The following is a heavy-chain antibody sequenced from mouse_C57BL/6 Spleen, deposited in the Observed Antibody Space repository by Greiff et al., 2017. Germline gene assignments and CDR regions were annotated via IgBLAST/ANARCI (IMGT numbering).Heavy chain of an antibody. D-gene: IGHD1-1*01. CDR3: ASLITTVVATPY. CDR2: ISDGGSYT. Sequence: EVKLVESGGGLVKPGGSLKLSCAASGFTFSSYAMSWVRQTPEKRLEWVATISDGGSYTYYPDNAKGRFTISRDNAKNNLYLQMSHLKSEDTAMYYCASLITTVVATPYWGQGTLVTVSA. CDR1: GFTFSSYA. V-gene: IGHV5-4*03. J-gene: IGHJ3*01.